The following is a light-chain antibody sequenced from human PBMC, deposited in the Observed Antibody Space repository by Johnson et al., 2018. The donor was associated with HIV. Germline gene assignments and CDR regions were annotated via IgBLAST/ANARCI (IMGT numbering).Light chain of an antibody. CDR1: SSNIGNNY. Sequence: QSVLTQPPSVSAAPGQKVTISCSGSSSNIGNNYVSWYQQLPGTAPKLLIYDNNKRPSGISDRFSASKSGTSATLGITGLPTGDEADYFCGTWVLSRNAYVFGPGTKVTGL. J-gene: IGLJ1*01. CDR3: GTWVLSRNAYV. V-gene: IGLV1-51*01. CDR2: DNN.